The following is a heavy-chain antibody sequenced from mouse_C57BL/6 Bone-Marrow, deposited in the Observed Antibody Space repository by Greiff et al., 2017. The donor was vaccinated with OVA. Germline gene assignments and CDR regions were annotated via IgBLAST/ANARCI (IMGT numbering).Heavy chain of an antibody. Sequence: QVQLQQPGAELVKPGASVKLSCKASVYTFTSYWMHWVKQRPGQGLEWIGMIHPNSGSTNYNEKFKSKATLTVDKSSSTAYMQLSSLTSEDSAVYYCARGVAWFAYWGQGTLVTVSA. V-gene: IGHV1-64*01. CDR3: ARGVAWFAY. CDR2: IHPNSGST. J-gene: IGHJ3*01. CDR1: VYTFTSYW.